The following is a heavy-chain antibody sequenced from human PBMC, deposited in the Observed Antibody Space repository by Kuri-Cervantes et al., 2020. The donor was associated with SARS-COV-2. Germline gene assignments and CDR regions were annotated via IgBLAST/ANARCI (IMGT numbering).Heavy chain of an antibody. CDR2: IYPGDSDT. D-gene: IGHD1-7*01. CDR1: GYSFTGYG. V-gene: IGHV5-51*01. Sequence: KVSCEGSGYSFTGYGIAWVRQMPGKGLECMGIIYPGDSDTRYSPSFQGQVTISADKSINTAYLQWSSLKASDTAMYYCARPTRGKLDWGPGTLVTVSS. CDR3: ARPTRGKLD. J-gene: IGHJ4*02.